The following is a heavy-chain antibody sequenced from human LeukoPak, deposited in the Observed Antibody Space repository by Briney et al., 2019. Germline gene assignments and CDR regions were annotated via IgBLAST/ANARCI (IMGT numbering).Heavy chain of an antibody. J-gene: IGHJ5*02. D-gene: IGHD3-10*01. CDR3: ARHVGFITMVRGVINNNWFDP. V-gene: IGHV4-39*01. Sequence: PSETLSLTCTVSGGSISSSSYYWGWIRQPPGKGLEWIGSIYYSGSPYYNPSLKSRVTISVDTSKKQFSLRLSSVTAADTAVYYCARHVGFITMVRGVINNNWFDPWGQGTLVTVSS. CDR2: IYYSGSP. CDR1: GGSISSSSYY.